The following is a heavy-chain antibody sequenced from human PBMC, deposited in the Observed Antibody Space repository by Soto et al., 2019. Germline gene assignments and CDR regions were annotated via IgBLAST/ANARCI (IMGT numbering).Heavy chain of an antibody. J-gene: IGHJ4*02. V-gene: IGHV1-46*03. CDR3: AREKDSTFYFDY. D-gene: IGHD3-16*01. CDR1: GYTFTTYY. CDR2: VNPSDGTT. Sequence: QVQLLQSGAEVKKPGASVKVSCKASGYTFTTYYMYWVRQAPGQGLEWMGIVNPSDGTTTYAQNFQGRVTMTRDTSTSTVYMELSSLRSEDTAVYYCAREKDSTFYFDYWGQGTLVTVSS.